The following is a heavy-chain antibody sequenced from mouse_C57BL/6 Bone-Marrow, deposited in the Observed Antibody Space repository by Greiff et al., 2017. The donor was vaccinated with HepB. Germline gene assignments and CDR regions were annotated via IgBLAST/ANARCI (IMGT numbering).Heavy chain of an antibody. V-gene: IGHV5-6*01. J-gene: IGHJ2*01. CDR1: GFTFSSYG. Sequence: DVHLVESGGDLVKPGGSLKLSCAASGFTFSSYGMSWVRQTPDKRLEWVATISSGGSYTYYPDSVKGRCTISRDNAKNTLYLQMSSLKSEDTAMYYCARLGGYYHYWGQGTTLTVSS. D-gene: IGHD2-3*01. CDR2: ISSGGSYT. CDR3: ARLGGYYHY.